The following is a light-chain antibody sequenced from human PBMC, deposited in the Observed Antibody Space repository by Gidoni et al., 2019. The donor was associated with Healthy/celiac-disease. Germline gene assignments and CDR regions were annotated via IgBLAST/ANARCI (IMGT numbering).Light chain of an antibody. J-gene: IGKJ5*01. CDR1: QSVSSN. CDR3: QQYYNWPHT. CDR2: GAS. V-gene: IGKV3-15*01. Sequence: EIVMTQSPATLSVSTGDRATLSCRASQSVSSNLAWYQQKPGQAPRLLIYGASTWATGIPARFSGSGSGTEFTLTISSLQSEDFAVYYCQQYYNWPHTFGQGTRLEIK.